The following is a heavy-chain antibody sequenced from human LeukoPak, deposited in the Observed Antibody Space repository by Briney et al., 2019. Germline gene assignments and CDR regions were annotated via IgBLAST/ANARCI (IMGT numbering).Heavy chain of an antibody. CDR2: INPNSGGT. CDR3: ARVPVEKPFKQTYNWFDP. J-gene: IGHJ5*02. D-gene: IGHD1-14*01. V-gene: IGHV1-2*02. Sequence: GASVKVSCKASGYTFTGYYMDWVRQAPGQGLEWMGWINPNSGGTNYAQKFQGRVTMTRDTAISTAYMELSRLRSDDTAVYYCARVPVEKPFKQTYNWFDPWGQGTLVTVSS. CDR1: GYTFTGYY.